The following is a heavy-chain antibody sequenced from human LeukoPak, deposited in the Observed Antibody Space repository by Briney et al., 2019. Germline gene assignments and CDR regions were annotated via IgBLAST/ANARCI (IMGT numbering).Heavy chain of an antibody. D-gene: IGHD3/OR15-3a*01. CDR1: GYTFTSYD. J-gene: IGHJ3*02. CDR2: MNPNSGNT. V-gene: IGHV1-8*03. Sequence: ASVKVSCKASGYTFTSYDNNWGRQATGQGLEWMGWMNPNSGNTGYAQKFQGRVTITTDESNSTAYMELSSLRSEDTAVYYCARGSTPAGLVAFDIWGQGTMVTVSS. CDR3: ARGSTPAGLVAFDI.